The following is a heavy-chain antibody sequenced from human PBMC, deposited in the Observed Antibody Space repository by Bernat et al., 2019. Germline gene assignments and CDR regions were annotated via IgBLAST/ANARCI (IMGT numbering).Heavy chain of an antibody. D-gene: IGHD3-10*01. Sequence: QVHLQESGPGLVKPSETLSLTCTVSGGSVSSGSFYWNWIRQPPGKGLEWIGYMSYSGTANHNPSLKSRVTISVDTSKNEISLRLSSVTAADTAMYYCSRSRGDPRDYYYYGMDVWGQGTTVTVSS. CDR3: SRSRGDPRDYYYYGMDV. CDR2: MSYSGTA. CDR1: GGSVSSGSFY. V-gene: IGHV4-61*01. J-gene: IGHJ6*02.